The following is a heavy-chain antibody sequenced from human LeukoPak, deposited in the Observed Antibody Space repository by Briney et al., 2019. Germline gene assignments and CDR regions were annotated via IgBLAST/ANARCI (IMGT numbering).Heavy chain of an antibody. J-gene: IGHJ4*02. CDR1: GGSFSGYY. V-gene: IGHV4-34*01. D-gene: IGHD3-10*01. Sequence: SETLSLTCAVYGGSFSGYYWSWIRQPPGKGLEWIGEINHSGSTNYNPPLKSRVTISVDASKNQFSLKLSSVTAADTAVYYCARGGRVGVGYYGSGSYYYNYWGQGTLVTVSS. CDR2: INHSGST. CDR3: ARGGRVGVGYYGSGSYYYNY.